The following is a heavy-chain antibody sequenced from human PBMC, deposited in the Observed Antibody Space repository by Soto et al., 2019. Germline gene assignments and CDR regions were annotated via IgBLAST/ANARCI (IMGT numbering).Heavy chain of an antibody. CDR2: IYYSGST. V-gene: IGHV4-39*01. J-gene: IGHJ5*02. CDR1: GGSISSSSYY. D-gene: IGHD1-7*01. Sequence: PSETLSLTCTVSGGSISSSSYYWGWIRQPPGKGLEWIGSIYYSGSTYYNPPLKSRVTISVDTSKNQFSLKLSSVTAADTAVYYCARSNNWNYHWFDPWGQGTLVTVSS. CDR3: ARSNNWNYHWFDP.